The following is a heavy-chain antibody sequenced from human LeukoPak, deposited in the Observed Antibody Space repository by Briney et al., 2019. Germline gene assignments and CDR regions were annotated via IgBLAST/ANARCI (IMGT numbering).Heavy chain of an antibody. CDR3: ARYGLIRGFEY. CDR2: IYYSGST. D-gene: IGHD3-16*01. V-gene: IGHV4-59*01. Sequence: SETLCLTCTDSGGSISSYYWSWIRQPPGKELEWIGYIYYSGSTNYSPSLKSRVTISVDTSKNQFSLKLSSVTAADTAVYYCARYGLIRGFEYWGQGTLVSVSS. J-gene: IGHJ4*02. CDR1: GGSISSYY.